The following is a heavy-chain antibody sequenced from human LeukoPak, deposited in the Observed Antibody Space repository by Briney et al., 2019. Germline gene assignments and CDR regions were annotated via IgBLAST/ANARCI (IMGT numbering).Heavy chain of an antibody. CDR1: GGSFRGYY. CDR2: INHSGST. J-gene: IGHJ4*02. Sequence: SGTLSLTCAVYGGSFRGYYWSWIRQPPGKGLEWIGEINHSGSTNYNPSLKSRVTISLDTSMKKFSLKLNSVTAADTAVYYCASTERCSTTCPLDYWGQGTLVTVSS. V-gene: IGHV4-34*01. D-gene: IGHD2-2*01. CDR3: ASTERCSTTCPLDY.